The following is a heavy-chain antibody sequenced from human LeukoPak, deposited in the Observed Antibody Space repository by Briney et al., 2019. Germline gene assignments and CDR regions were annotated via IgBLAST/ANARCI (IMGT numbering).Heavy chain of an antibody. Sequence: SGGSLRLSCAASGFTFSSSWMTWVRQAPGKGLEWVAVIWYDGSNKYYADSVKGRFTISRDNSKNTLYLQMNSLRAEDTAVYYCARIRDGYNIHAFDIWGQGTMVTVSS. J-gene: IGHJ3*02. CDR1: GFTFSSSW. CDR3: ARIRDGYNIHAFDI. D-gene: IGHD5-24*01. V-gene: IGHV3-33*08. CDR2: IWYDGSNK.